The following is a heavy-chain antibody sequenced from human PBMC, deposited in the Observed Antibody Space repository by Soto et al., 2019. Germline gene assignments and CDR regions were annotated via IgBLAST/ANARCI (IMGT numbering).Heavy chain of an antibody. CDR3: EKDLKYTVSGP. CDR1: GFTFSTYW. J-gene: IGHJ3*01. Sequence: EVQLVESGGGLVQPGGSLRLSCVASGFTFSTYWMHWVRQAPGKGLVWVSRINGDGSSITYADSVKGRFTISRDNAKNTLYQQMNSLSAEDTAVYYCEKDLKYTVSGPWGQGTMVTVSS. CDR2: INGDGSSI. D-gene: IGHD4-17*01. V-gene: IGHV3-74*01.